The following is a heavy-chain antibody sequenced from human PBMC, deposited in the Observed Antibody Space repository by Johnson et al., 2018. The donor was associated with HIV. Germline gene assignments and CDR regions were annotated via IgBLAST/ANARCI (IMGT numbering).Heavy chain of an antibody. CDR2: IGTAGDT. J-gene: IGHJ3*02. D-gene: IGHD2/OR15-2a*01. CDR1: GFTFRSYA. CDR3: ARDRSKGGAFDI. V-gene: IGHV3-13*01. Sequence: EMQLVESGGGVVQPGRSLRLSCAASGFTFRSYAMHWVRQAPGKGLEWVSAIGTAGDTYYPGSVKGRFTISRENAKNSLYLQMNSLRAGDTAVYYCARDRSKGGAFDIWGQGTMVTVSS.